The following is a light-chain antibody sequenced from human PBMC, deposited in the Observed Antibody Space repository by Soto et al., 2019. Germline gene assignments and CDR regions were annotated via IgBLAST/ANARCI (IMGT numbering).Light chain of an antibody. CDR3: SSYTSSFYV. CDR1: SSDVGGYNY. CDR2: DVS. J-gene: IGLJ1*01. V-gene: IGLV2-14*01. Sequence: QSVLTQPASVSGSPGQSITISCTGTSSDVGGYNYVSWYQQHPGTAPKLMIYDVSTRSSGVSNRFSGSKSGNTASLTISGLQDEDEADYYCSSYTSSFYVFGTGTQLTVL.